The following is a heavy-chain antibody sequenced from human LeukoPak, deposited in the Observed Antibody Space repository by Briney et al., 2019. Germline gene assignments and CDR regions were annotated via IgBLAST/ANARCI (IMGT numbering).Heavy chain of an antibody. Sequence: SETLSLTCAVSGYSISSGYYWGWIRQPPGKGLEWIGSIYYSGSTYYNPSLKSRVTISVDTSKNQFSLKLSSVTAADTAVYYCARLYYYDSSGYSAFDIWAKGQWSPSLQ. CDR2: IYYSGST. V-gene: IGHV4-38-2*01. CDR1: GYSISSGYY. J-gene: IGHJ3*02. CDR3: ARLYYYDSSGYSAFDI. D-gene: IGHD3-22*01.